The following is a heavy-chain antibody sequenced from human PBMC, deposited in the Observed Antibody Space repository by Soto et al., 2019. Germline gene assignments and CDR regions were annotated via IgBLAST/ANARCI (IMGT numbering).Heavy chain of an antibody. Sequence: QVQLVQSGAEVKKPGASVKVSCKASGYTFTGYYMPWVRQAPGQGLEWMGWINPNSGGTNYAQKFQGWVTMTRDTSISTAYMELSRLRSDDTAVYYCARDHCSGGSCYSGMDVWGQGTTVTVSS. CDR2: INPNSGGT. J-gene: IGHJ6*02. D-gene: IGHD2-15*01. CDR1: GYTFTGYY. V-gene: IGHV1-2*04. CDR3: ARDHCSGGSCYSGMDV.